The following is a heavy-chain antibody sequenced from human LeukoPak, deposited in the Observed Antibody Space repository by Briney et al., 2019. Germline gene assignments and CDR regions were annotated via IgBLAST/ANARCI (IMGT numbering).Heavy chain of an antibody. D-gene: IGHD5-24*01. Sequence: GESLKISCKGSGYSFSSYWIGWVRQMPGKGLEWMGIIYPGDPDTRYSPSFQGQVATSADKSISTAYLQWSSLKASDTAIYYCARGGSGQLYNWFDPWGQGTLVTVSS. V-gene: IGHV5-51*01. CDR2: IYPGDPDT. CDR1: GYSFSSYW. J-gene: IGHJ5*02. CDR3: ARGGSGQLYNWFDP.